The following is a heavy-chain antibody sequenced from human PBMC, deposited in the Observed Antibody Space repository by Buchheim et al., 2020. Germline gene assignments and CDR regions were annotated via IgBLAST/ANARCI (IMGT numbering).Heavy chain of an antibody. Sequence: QVQLQQWGAGLLKPSETLSLTCAVYGGSFSGYYWSWIRQPPGKGLEWIGEINQSGSTNYNPSLKSRVTISVDTSKNQFSLKLSSVTAADTAVYYCARVRGYSYGYLDYWGQGTL. CDR2: INQSGST. CDR1: GGSFSGYY. CDR3: ARVRGYSYGYLDY. J-gene: IGHJ4*02. D-gene: IGHD5-18*01. V-gene: IGHV4-34*01.